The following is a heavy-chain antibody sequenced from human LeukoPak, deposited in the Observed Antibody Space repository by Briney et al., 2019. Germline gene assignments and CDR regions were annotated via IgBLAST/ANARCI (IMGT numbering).Heavy chain of an antibody. V-gene: IGHV1-18*01. CDR3: ARDGRGRIAGHQLDY. CDR2: ISGDNGNT. Sequence: GASVKVSCKASGYTFTSYGISWVRQAPGQGLEWMGWISGDNGNTNYAQNLQGRVTMTTDTSTSTAYMELRSLRYDDTAVYYCARDGRGRIAGHQLDYWGQGTLVTVSS. CDR1: GYTFTSYG. J-gene: IGHJ4*02. D-gene: IGHD6-13*01.